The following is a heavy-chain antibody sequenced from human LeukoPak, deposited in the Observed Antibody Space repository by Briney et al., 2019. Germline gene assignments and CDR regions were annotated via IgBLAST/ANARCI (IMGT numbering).Heavy chain of an antibody. V-gene: IGHV3-30*02. J-gene: IGHJ1*01. D-gene: IGHD1-26*01. Sequence: GGSLRLSCAAAGFNFRIYGMHWVRRAPGKGLEWVAVAYDDGSNQYYADSVKGRFTISKDISKNTLYVQMNRLRAEDTALYYCAKDGNGRFVGASSAPLHWGQGTLVTVSS. CDR2: AYDDGSNQ. CDR3: AKDGNGRFVGASSAPLH. CDR1: GFNFRIYG.